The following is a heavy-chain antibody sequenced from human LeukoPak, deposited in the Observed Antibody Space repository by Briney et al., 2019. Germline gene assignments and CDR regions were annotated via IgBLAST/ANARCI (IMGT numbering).Heavy chain of an antibody. CDR3: ARHGTAINYYYGMDV. J-gene: IGHJ6*02. V-gene: IGHV5-51*01. D-gene: IGHD5-18*01. CDR2: IYPGDSGT. Sequence: GESLKIPCKGSGYSFTTYWIGWVRQMPGKGLEWMGIIYPGDSGTRYSPSFQGQVTISADKSISTAYLQWSSLKASDTAMYYCARHGTAINYYYGMDVWGQGTTVTVSS. CDR1: GYSFTTYW.